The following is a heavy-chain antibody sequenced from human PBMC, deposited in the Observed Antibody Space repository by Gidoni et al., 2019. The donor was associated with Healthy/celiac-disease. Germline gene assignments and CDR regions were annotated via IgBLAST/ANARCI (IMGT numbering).Heavy chain of an antibody. Sequence: QLQLQESGPGLVKPSETLSLTCTVSGGSISSSSYYWGWIRQPPGKGLEWIGSIYYSGSTYYNPSLKSRVTISVDTSKNQFSLKLSSVTAADTAVYYCASSRGGFGELLWVDYWGQGTLVTVSS. CDR3: ASSRGGFGELLWVDY. V-gene: IGHV4-39*01. CDR2: IYYSGST. CDR1: GGSISSSSYY. J-gene: IGHJ4*02. D-gene: IGHD3-10*01.